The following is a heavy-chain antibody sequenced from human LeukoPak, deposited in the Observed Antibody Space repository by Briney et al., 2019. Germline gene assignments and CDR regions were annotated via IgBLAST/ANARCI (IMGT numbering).Heavy chain of an antibody. CDR2: ISSSGSTI. V-gene: IGHV3-48*03. Sequence: GGSLRLSCAASGFTFSSYVMNWVRQAPGKGLEWVSYISSSGSTIYYADSVKGRFTISRDNAKNSLYLQMNSLRAEDTAVYYCARDGCSSTSCYEYAFDIWGQGTMVTVSS. CDR3: ARDGCSSTSCYEYAFDI. D-gene: IGHD2-2*01. J-gene: IGHJ3*02. CDR1: GFTFSSYV.